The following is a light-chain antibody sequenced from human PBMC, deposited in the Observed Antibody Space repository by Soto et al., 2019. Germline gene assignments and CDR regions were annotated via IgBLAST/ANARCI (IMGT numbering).Light chain of an antibody. CDR1: QRVSNNY. J-gene: IGKJ1*01. CDR3: QQYGSSPQT. Sequence: EIVLTQSPGTLSLSPGERATLSCRASQRVSNNYLAWYQQKPGQAPRLLIYGASRRATGIPDRFSGSGSGTDFPLTISRLEPEDFAVYYCQQYGSSPQTFGQGTKVEIK. V-gene: IGKV3-20*01. CDR2: GAS.